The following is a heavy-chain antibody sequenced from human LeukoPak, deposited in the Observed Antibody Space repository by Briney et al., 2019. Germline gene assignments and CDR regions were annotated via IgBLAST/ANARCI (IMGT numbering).Heavy chain of an antibody. CDR1: GGSISSGDYY. CDR3: ANGGWGVVVPAAYQRPSYYYYYMDV. Sequence: NPSQTLSLTCTVSGGSISSGDYYWSWIRQPPGKGLEWIGYIYYSGSTYYNPSLKSRVTISVDTSKNQFSLKLSSVTAADTAVYYCANGGWGVVVPAAYQRPSYYYYYMDVWGKGTTVTVSS. D-gene: IGHD2-2*01. V-gene: IGHV4-30-4*08. J-gene: IGHJ6*03. CDR2: IYYSGST.